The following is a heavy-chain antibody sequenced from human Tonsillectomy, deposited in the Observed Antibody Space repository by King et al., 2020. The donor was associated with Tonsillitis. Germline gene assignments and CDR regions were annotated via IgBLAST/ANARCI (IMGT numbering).Heavy chain of an antibody. Sequence: QLVQSGAEVKKPGESLKISCKGSGYSFTSYWIGWVRQMPGKGLEWMGIIYPGDSDTRYSPSFQGQVTISADKSISTAYLPWSSLKASDTAMYYCARDADYYDSSGRFDPWGQGTLVTVSS. D-gene: IGHD3-22*01. V-gene: IGHV5-51*03. CDR3: ARDADYYDSSGRFDP. CDR1: GYSFTSYW. J-gene: IGHJ5*02. CDR2: IYPGDSDT.